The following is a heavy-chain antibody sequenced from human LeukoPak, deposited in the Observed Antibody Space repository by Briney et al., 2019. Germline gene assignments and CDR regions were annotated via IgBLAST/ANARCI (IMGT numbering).Heavy chain of an antibody. V-gene: IGHV4-39*02. D-gene: IGHD3-22*01. CDR2: IYYSGST. CDR3: AKRDDSGGNLVDL. J-gene: IGHJ4*02. Sequence: TSETLSLTCTVSGGSIRRGSHYWAWIRQPPGKGLEWIGSIYYSGSTYYNPSLENRVTISIDTSKNHFSLKLSSLSAADTSVYYCAKRDDSGGNLVDLWGQGTLVTVS. CDR1: GGSIRRGSHY.